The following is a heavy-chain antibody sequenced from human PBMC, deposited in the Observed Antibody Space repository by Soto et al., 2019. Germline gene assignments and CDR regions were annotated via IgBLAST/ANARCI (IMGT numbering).Heavy chain of an antibody. J-gene: IGHJ4*02. D-gene: IGHD1-1*01. V-gene: IGHV1-3*01. CDR2: INPGNGYS. Sequence: ASVKVSCEASGFTFTTHPIHWVRQAPDQRLEWMGWINPGNGYSDYSQKFQGRVTFTRDTSANTAYMELNSLRAEDTALYYCASRPGLDTGPFDYWGQGTLVTVSS. CDR1: GFTFTTHP. CDR3: ASRPGLDTGPFDY.